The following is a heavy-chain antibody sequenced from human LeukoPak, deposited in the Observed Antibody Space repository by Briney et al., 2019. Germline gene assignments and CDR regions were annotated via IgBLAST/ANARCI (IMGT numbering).Heavy chain of an antibody. CDR1: GYTFTSYG. D-gene: IGHD3-10*01. Sequence: GASVKVSCKASGYTFTSYGISWVRQAPRQGLEWMGWISAYNGNTNYAQKLQGRVTMTTDTSTSTAYMELRSLRSDDTAVYYCARLSYGSGSYYNENWFDPWGQGTLVTVSS. CDR3: ARLSYGSGSYYNENWFDP. V-gene: IGHV1-18*01. CDR2: ISAYNGNT. J-gene: IGHJ5*02.